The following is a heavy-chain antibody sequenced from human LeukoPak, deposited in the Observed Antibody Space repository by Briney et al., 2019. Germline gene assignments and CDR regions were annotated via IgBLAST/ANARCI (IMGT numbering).Heavy chain of an antibody. V-gene: IGHV4-59*01. D-gene: IGHD6-6*01. Sequence: PSETLSLTCTVSGGSISSYYWSWIRQPPGKGLEWIGYIYYSRSTNYNPSLKSRVTISVDTSKNQFSLKLSSVTAADTAVYYCARDLGRHYYYMDVWGKGTTVTVSS. CDR1: GGSISSYY. CDR2: IYYSRST. CDR3: ARDLGRHYYYMDV. J-gene: IGHJ6*03.